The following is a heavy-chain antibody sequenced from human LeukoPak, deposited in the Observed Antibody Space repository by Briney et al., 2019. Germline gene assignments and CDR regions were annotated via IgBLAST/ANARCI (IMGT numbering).Heavy chain of an antibody. D-gene: IGHD3-22*01. Sequence: GGSLRLSCAASGFTFSRYAMSWIRQAPGKGLEWISYTSTSSYKNYADSVKGRFTISRDNAKNSLLMQMNSLRAEDTAVYYCARMPPPPNDGSGYYSDYWGQGTLVTVSS. V-gene: IGHV3-11*06. CDR3: ARMPPPPNDGSGYYSDY. J-gene: IGHJ4*02. CDR2: TSTSSYK. CDR1: GFTFSRYA.